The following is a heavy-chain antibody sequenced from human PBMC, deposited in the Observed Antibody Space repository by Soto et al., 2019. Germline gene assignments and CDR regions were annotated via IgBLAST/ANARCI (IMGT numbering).Heavy chain of an antibody. CDR3: ARRIPARLHGMDV. V-gene: IGHV5-10-1*01. D-gene: IGHD6-6*01. J-gene: IGHJ6*02. Sequence: GESLKISCKGSGYSFTSYCISWVRQMPGKGLEWMGRIDPSDSYTNYRPSFQGHVTISADKSISTAYLQWSSLKASDTAMYYCARRIPARLHGMDVWGQGTPITVSS. CDR1: GYSFTSYC. CDR2: IDPSDSYT.